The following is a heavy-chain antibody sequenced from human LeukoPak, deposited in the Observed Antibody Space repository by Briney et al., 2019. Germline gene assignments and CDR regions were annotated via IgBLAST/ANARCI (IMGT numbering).Heavy chain of an antibody. CDR3: ARGYYDSSGYYYFDY. Sequence: SETLSLTCTVSGGSISSSSYYWGWIRQPPGKGLEWIGSIYYSGSTYYNPSLKSRVTISVDTSKNQFSLKLSSVTAADTAVYYCARGYYDSSGYYYFDYWGQGTLVTVSS. D-gene: IGHD3-22*01. J-gene: IGHJ4*02. CDR1: GGSISSSSYY. CDR2: IYYSGST. V-gene: IGHV4-39*07.